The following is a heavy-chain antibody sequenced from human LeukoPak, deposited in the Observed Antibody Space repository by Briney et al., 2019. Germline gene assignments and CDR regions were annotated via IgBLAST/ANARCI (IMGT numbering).Heavy chain of an antibody. V-gene: IGHV1-18*01. CDR2: ISAYNGNT. CDR1: GYAFTSYG. D-gene: IGHD1-14*01. Sequence: ASVKVSCKASGYAFTSYGISWVRQAPGQGLEWMGWISAYNGNTNYAQKLQGRVTMTTDTSTSTAYMELRSLRSDDTAVYYCARAIPPDYYYYYMDVWGKGTTVTVSS. CDR3: ARAIPPDYYYYYMDV. J-gene: IGHJ6*03.